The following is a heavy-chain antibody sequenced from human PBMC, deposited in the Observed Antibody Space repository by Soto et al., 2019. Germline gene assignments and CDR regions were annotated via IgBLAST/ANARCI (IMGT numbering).Heavy chain of an antibody. J-gene: IGHJ4*02. CDR1: GGSFSGYY. D-gene: IGHD4-17*01. V-gene: IGHV4-34*01. Sequence: QVQLQQWGAGLLKPSETLSLTCAVYGGSFSGYYWSWIRQPPVKGLAWIGEINHSGSTNYNPALKSRVTISVDTSKNQFSLKLSSVTAADTAVYYCARIRYGDPPAYWGQGTLVTVS. CDR2: INHSGST. CDR3: ARIRYGDPPAY.